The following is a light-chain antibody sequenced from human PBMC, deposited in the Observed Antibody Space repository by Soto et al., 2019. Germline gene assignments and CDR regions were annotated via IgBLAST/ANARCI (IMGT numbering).Light chain of an antibody. V-gene: IGKV1D-16*01. CDR2: SAS. Sequence: DIQMTQSPYALSASVGDRVTITCRASQDVGRSLAWYQQKPEKAPKSLIYSASSLQSAVPSRFSGSGSGTDFTLTISNLQPEDFATYYCQQYSGYPTFGGGTKVEMK. CDR3: QQYSGYPT. J-gene: IGKJ4*01. CDR1: QDVGRS.